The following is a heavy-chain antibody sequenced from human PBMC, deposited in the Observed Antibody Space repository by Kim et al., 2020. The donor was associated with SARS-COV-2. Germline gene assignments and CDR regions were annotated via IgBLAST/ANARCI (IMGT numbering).Heavy chain of an antibody. Sequence: GGSLRLSCEASGFTFRSYSSYGMNWVRQAPGKGLEWVSSITATSSIYYADSVQGRFTIPRDNAKNSLYLQMNSLRDEDTAVYYCVRSSSWYKGPFDYWGQGTLVAVSS. CDR1: GFTFRSYS. CDR2: ITATSSI. CDR3: VRSSSWYKGPFDY. D-gene: IGHD6-13*01. J-gene: IGHJ4*02. V-gene: IGHV3-21*01.